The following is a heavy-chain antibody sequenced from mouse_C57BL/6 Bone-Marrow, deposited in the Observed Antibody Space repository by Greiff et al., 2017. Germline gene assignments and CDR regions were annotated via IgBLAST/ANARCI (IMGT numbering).Heavy chain of an antibody. J-gene: IGHJ1*03. CDR2: IYPGSGST. CDR1: GYTFTSYW. Sequence: QVHVKQPGAELVKPGASVKMSCKASGYTFTSYWITWVKQRPGQGLEWIGDIYPGSGSTTYNEKFKSKATLTVDTSSSTAYMQLSSLTSEDSAVYYCARSTYYCGSSYGYFDVWGTGTTVTVSS. V-gene: IGHV1-55*01. D-gene: IGHD1-1*01. CDR3: ARSTYYCGSSYGYFDV.